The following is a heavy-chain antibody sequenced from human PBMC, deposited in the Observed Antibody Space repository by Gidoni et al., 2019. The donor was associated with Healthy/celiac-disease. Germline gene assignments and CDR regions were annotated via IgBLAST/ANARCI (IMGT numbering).Heavy chain of an antibody. CDR3: ARGSYSSSSFDY. CDR2: IYYSGST. D-gene: IGHD6-6*01. V-gene: IGHV4-39*07. J-gene: IGHJ4*02. Sequence: QLQLQESGPGLVKPSETLSLTCTVSGGSISSNNYFWGWIRQPPGKGLEWIGSIYYSGSTYYNPSLKSRLTISVDTSKNQFSLKLSSGTAADTAVYYCARGSYSSSSFDYWGQGTLVTVSS. CDR1: GGSISSNNYF.